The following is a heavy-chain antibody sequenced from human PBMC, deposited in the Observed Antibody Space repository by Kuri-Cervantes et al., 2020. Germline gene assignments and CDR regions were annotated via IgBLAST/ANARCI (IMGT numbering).Heavy chain of an antibody. V-gene: IGHV2-5*08. Sequence: CTVSGGSVSSGSYYWSWIRQPPGKGLEWLALIYWDDDKRYSPSLKSRLTITKDTSKNQVVLTMTNMDPVDTATYYCAHSTFGGVIVTLFDYWGQGTLVTVSS. J-gene: IGHJ4*02. CDR3: AHSTFGGVIVTLFDY. D-gene: IGHD3-16*02. CDR2: IYWDDDK. CDR1: GGSVSSGSYY.